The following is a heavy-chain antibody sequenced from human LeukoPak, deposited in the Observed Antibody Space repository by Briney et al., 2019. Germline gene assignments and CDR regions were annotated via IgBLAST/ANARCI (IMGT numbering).Heavy chain of an antibody. CDR3: ARETSGSYYNY. D-gene: IGHD1-26*01. J-gene: IGHJ4*02. CDR2: IRFDGSYK. CDR1: GFTFSSYG. Sequence: GGSLRLSCAASGFTFSSYGMHWVRQAPGKGLEWVAFIRFDGSYKYYADSVKGRFTISRDNSKNTLYLQMNSLRAEDTAVYYCARETSGSYYNYWGQGTLVTVSS. V-gene: IGHV3-30*02.